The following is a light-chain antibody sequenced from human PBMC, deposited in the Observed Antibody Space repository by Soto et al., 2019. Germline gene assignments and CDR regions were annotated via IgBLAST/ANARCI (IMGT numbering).Light chain of an antibody. CDR1: SSDIGTYNF. CDR2: DVT. J-gene: IGLJ3*02. Sequence: QSALTQPRSVSGSPGQSVTFSCIGTSSDIGTYNFVSWYQQYPGKDPKLIIYDVTKRPSGIPDRFAGSKSGNTASLTISGLQAEDEADYYCCSYAGTYTLVFGGGTKLTVL. CDR3: CSYAGTYTLV. V-gene: IGLV2-11*01.